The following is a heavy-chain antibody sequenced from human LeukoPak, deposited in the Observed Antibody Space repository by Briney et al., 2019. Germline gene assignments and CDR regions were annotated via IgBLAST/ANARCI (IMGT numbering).Heavy chain of an antibody. Sequence: GGSLRLSCAASGFTFSNYALHWVRQSPGKGLEWVAVISYDGSNKYYADSVKGRFTISRDNSKNTPSLQMNSLRPEDTALCYCARDFRTVGAATGHYYGMDVWGQGTTVTVSS. CDR3: ARDFRTVGAATGHYYGMDV. J-gene: IGHJ6*02. D-gene: IGHD1-26*01. V-gene: IGHV3-30-3*01. CDR1: GFTFSNYA. CDR2: ISYDGSNK.